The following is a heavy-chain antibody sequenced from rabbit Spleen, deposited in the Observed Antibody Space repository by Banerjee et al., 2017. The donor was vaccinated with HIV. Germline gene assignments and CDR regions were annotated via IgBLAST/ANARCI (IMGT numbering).Heavy chain of an antibody. Sequence: QEQLEESGGDLVKPEGSLTLTCTASGFSFSDSYWICWVRQAPGKGLEWIACIGIAGGSPGYASWAKGRFTISKTSSTTVTLQMTSLTGADTATYFCARDGDDDMGDFDLWGPGTPSPS. D-gene: IGHD2-1*01. CDR2: IGIAGGSP. CDR1: GFSFSDSYW. J-gene: IGHJ4*01. V-gene: IGHV1S45*01. CDR3: ARDGDDDMGDFDL.